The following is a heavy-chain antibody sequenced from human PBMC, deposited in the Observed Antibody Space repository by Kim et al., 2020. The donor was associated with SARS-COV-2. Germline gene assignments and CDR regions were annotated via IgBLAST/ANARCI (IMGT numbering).Heavy chain of an antibody. D-gene: IGHD3-9*01. CDR2: INAGNGNT. V-gene: IGHV1-3*01. Sequence: ASVKVSCKASGYTFTSYAMHWVRQAPGQRLEWMGWINAGNGNTKYSQKFQGRVTITRYTSASTAYMELSSLRSEDTAVYYCARSDEYYDILIYGMDVWGQETTVTDSS. J-gene: IGHJ6*02. CDR3: ARSDEYYDILIYGMDV. CDR1: GYTFTSYA.